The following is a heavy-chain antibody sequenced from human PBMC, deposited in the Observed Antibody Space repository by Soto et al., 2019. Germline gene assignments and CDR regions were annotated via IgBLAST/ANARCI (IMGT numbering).Heavy chain of an antibody. D-gene: IGHD6-6*01. CDR3: ARSKYSISSFDY. J-gene: IGHJ4*02. V-gene: IGHV2-5*02. CDR1: GFSLSTGDVG. CDR2: IYWDDDK. Sequence: SGPTLVNPTQTLTLTCTFSGFSLSTGDVGVGWIRQPPGKALDWLAVIYWDDDKRYSPSLKSRLTITKDTSKNQVLLTMTNMDPVDTATYFCARSKYSISSFDYWGQGALVTVSS.